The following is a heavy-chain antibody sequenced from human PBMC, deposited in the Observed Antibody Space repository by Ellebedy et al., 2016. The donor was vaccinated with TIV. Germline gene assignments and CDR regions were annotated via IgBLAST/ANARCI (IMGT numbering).Heavy chain of an antibody. CDR3: GKEELVAVTPYLDY. J-gene: IGHJ4*02. Sequence: PGGSLRLSCVASGFTFSSYAITWVRQAPGKGLEWASAISASGGRTYYADSVKGRFTISRDNSKNTVYLQMNSLRAEDTAVYYCGKEELVAVTPYLDYWGQGTLVTVSS. CDR1: GFTFSSYA. V-gene: IGHV3-23*01. D-gene: IGHD2-15*01. CDR2: ISASGGRT.